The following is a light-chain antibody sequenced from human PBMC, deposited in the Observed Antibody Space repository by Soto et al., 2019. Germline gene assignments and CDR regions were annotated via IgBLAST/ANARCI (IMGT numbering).Light chain of an antibody. J-gene: IGLJ1*01. CDR3: SSYTSSSTLYV. V-gene: IGLV2-14*01. CDR1: SSDVGGYNY. CDR2: DVS. Sequence: QSVLTRPASVSGSPGQSITISCTGTSSDVGGYNYVSWYQQHPGKAPKLMIYDVSNRPSEVSNRFSGSKSGNTASLTISGLQAEDEADYYCSSYTSSSTLYVFGTGTKVTVL.